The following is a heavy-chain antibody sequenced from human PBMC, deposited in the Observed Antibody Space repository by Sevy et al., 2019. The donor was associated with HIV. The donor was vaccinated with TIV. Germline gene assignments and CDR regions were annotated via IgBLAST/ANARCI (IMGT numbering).Heavy chain of an antibody. Sequence: GGSLRLSCAASGFTFSNYGMSWVRQAPGKGLEWVSAISGSGYSTYYADSVKGRCTISRDKSKNTLYLQINSLRAGDAAVYYCSKHIAYGGGDCYPPLYYFDYWGQGTLVTVSS. CDR2: ISGSGYST. V-gene: IGHV3-23*01. CDR3: SKHIAYGGGDCYPPLYYFDY. J-gene: IGHJ4*02. D-gene: IGHD2-21*02. CDR1: GFTFSNYG.